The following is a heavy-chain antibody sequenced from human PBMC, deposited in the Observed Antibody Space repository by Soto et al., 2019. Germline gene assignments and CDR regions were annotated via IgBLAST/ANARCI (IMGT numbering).Heavy chain of an antibody. Sequence: GGSLRLSCAASGFTFTRYSMNWVRQAPGKGLEWVSSISSTTHYIYYADSMRGRFTISRDNAKNAVYLEMNSLRAEDTAVYYCARESEDLTSNFDYLGQGTLVTVSS. V-gene: IGHV3-21*06. CDR2: ISSTTHYI. J-gene: IGHJ4*02. CDR3: ARESEDLTSNFDY. CDR1: GFTFTRYS.